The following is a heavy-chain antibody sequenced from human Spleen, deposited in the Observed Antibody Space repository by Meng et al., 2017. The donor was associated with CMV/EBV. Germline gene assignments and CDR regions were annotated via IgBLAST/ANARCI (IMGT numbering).Heavy chain of an antibody. V-gene: IGHV3-48*04. CDR1: GFSLNSYS. CDR3: ARGESRGGGP. Sequence: GESLKISCAASGFSLNSYSMNWVRQAPGKGLEWVSYISSSSRTIYYADSAKGRFTISRDNAKNSLFLQMNSLRAEDTAVYYCARGESRGGGPWGQGTLVTVSS. J-gene: IGHJ5*02. CDR2: ISSSSRTI.